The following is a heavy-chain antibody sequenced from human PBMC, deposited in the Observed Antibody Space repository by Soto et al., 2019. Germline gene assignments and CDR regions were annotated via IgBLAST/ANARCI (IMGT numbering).Heavy chain of an antibody. CDR1: GYTFTSYG. D-gene: IGHD3-9*01. CDR2: ISAYNGNT. Sequence: GASVKVSCKASGYTFTSYGISWVRQAPGQGLEWMGWISAYNGNTNYAQKLQGRVTMTTDTSTSTAYMELRSLRSDDTAVYYCASSLLRYFDWNWFDPWGQGTLVTVSS. V-gene: IGHV1-18*01. J-gene: IGHJ5*02. CDR3: ASSLLRYFDWNWFDP.